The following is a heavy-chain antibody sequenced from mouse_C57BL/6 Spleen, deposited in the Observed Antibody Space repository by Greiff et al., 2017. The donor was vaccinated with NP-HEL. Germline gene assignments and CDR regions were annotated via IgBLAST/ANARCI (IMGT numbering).Heavy chain of an antibody. V-gene: IGHV1-63*01. J-gene: IGHJ2*01. D-gene: IGHD2-3*01. Sequence: VQLVESGAELVRPGTSVKMSCKASGYTFTNYWIGWAKQRPGHGLEWIGDIYPGGGYTNYNEKFKGKATLTADKSSSTAYMQFSSLTSEDSAIYYCARKGGGYYDYWGQGTTLTVSS. CDR1: GYTFTNYW. CDR3: ARKGGGYYDY. CDR2: IYPGGGYT.